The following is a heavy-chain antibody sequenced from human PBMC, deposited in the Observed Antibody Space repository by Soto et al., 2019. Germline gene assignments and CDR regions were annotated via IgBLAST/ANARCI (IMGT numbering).Heavy chain of an antibody. D-gene: IGHD3-10*01. V-gene: IGHV1-69*13. CDR3: ARDPLSPGHQTMYLASGSFDY. CDR1: GGTFSSYA. Sequence: GASVKVSCKASGGTFSSYAISWVRQAPGQGLEWMGGIIPTFGTANYAQKFQGRVTITADESTSTAYMELSSLRSEDTAVYYCARDPLSPGHQTMYLASGSFDYWGQGTLVTVSS. J-gene: IGHJ4*02. CDR2: IIPTFGTA.